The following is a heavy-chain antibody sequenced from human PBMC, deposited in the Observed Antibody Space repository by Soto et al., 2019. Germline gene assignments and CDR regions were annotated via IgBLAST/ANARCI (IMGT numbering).Heavy chain of an antibody. CDR3: ATNPIGYCSSTSCSGDYYYGMDV. Sequence: GESLKISCKGSGYSFTSYWISWVRQMPGKGPEWMGRIDPSDSYTNYSPSFQGHVTISADKSISTAYLQWSSLKASDTAMYYCATNPIGYCSSTSCSGDYYYGMDVWGQGTTVTVSS. CDR2: IDPSDSYT. CDR1: GYSFTSYW. J-gene: IGHJ6*02. D-gene: IGHD2-2*01. V-gene: IGHV5-10-1*01.